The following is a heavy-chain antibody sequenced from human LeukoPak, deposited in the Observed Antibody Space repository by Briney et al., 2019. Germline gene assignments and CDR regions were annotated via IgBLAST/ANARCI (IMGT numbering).Heavy chain of an antibody. V-gene: IGHV3-33*01. CDR2: IWYDGSKK. Sequence: GGSLSLSCAASGFTFSSYGIHWVRQARGKGLEWVAVIWYDGSKKYYADSVKGRLTISRDNSKNALYPQMNSLRAEDRAVYYCARGPGSGYYLTAFDIWGQGTMVTVSS. CDR1: GFTFSSYG. CDR3: ARGPGSGYYLTAFDI. D-gene: IGHD3-22*01. J-gene: IGHJ3*02.